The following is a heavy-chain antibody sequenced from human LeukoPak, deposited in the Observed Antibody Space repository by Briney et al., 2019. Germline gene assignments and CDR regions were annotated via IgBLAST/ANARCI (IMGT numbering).Heavy chain of an antibody. CDR3: AKDRYFCDSGSKAS. D-gene: IGHD3-22*01. CDR2: ISGSGGST. J-gene: IGHJ4*02. Sequence: GGSLRLSCAASGFTFSSYGMHWVRQAPGKGLEWVSAISGSGGSTYYADSVKGRFTVSRDNAKNSLYLQMNSLRVEDTAFYYCAKDRYFCDSGSKASWGRGTLVIVSS. V-gene: IGHV3-23*01. CDR1: GFTFSSYG.